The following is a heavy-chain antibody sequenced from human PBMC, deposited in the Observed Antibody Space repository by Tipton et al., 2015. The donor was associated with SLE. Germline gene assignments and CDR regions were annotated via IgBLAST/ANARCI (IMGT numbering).Heavy chain of an antibody. CDR3: AREGPSWYYYYYMDV. J-gene: IGHJ6*03. Sequence: SLRLSCAASGFTFSDYYMSWIRQAPGKGLEWVSYISSSGSTIYYADSVKGRFTISRDNAKNSLYLQMNSLRAEDTAVYYCAREGPSWYYYYYMDVWGKVTTVTVSS. D-gene: IGHD2-15*01. V-gene: IGHV3-11*01. CDR2: ISSSGSTI. CDR1: GFTFSDYY.